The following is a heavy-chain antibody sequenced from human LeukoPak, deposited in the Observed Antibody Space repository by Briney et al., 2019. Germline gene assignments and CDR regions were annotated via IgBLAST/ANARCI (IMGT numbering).Heavy chain of an antibody. Sequence: GGSLRLSCAASGFTFSSYAMSWVRQAPGKGLEWVSTIRGSGGSTYYADSVKGRFTISRDNSKNTLYLQMNSLRAEDTAVYYCARLPGYCSSNSCYRMTIPFDYWGQGTLVTVSS. V-gene: IGHV3-23*01. CDR2: IRGSGGST. D-gene: IGHD2-2*02. CDR1: GFTFSSYA. J-gene: IGHJ4*02. CDR3: ARLPGYCSSNSCYRMTIPFDY.